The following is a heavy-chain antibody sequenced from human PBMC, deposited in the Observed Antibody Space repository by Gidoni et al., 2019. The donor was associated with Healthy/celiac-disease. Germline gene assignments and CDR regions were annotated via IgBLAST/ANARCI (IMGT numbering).Heavy chain of an antibody. CDR3: AKDAYYDSSGYWVDY. CDR1: GFTFDDYA. Sequence: EVQLVESGGGLVQPGRSLRLSCAASGFTFDDYAMHWVRHAPGKGLEWVSGISWNSGSIGYADSVKGRFTISRDNAKNSLYLQMNSLRAEDTALYYCAKDAYYDSSGYWVDYWGQGTLVTVSS. D-gene: IGHD3-22*01. J-gene: IGHJ4*02. V-gene: IGHV3-9*01. CDR2: ISWNSGSI.